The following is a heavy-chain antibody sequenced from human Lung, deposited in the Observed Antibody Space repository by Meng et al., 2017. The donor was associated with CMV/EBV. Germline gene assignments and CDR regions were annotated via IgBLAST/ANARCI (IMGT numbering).Heavy chain of an antibody. CDR1: GYTFGSYG. J-gene: IGHJ4*02. Sequence: QFRLWLSGPEVKQPGASVRVSCNASGYTFGSYGICWVRQAPGQGLEWMGWFVNYVDTYPAPKFQGRVTMTTDTHTNTAFMELRSLTSDDTAVYYCASGTPGRSYCDYWGQGTLVTVSS. V-gene: IGHV1-18*01. CDR3: ASGTPGRSYCDY. D-gene: IGHD2-15*01. CDR2: FVNYVDT.